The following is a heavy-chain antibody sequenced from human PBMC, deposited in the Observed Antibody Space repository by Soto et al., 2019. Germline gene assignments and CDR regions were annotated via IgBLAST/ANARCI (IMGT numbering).Heavy chain of an antibody. CDR1: GYTFTHYY. D-gene: IGHD3-3*02. CDR2: FNPPTSST. Sequence: ASVKVSCKASGYTFTHYYIHWVRQAPGQGLEWMGTFNPPTSSTNYALSFRGRVTMTGDTSTSTVYMQLSSLQSEDTAVYYCARTLGADLNWFDPWGQGTLGTV. V-gene: IGHV1-46*01. CDR3: ARTLGADLNWFDP. J-gene: IGHJ5*02.